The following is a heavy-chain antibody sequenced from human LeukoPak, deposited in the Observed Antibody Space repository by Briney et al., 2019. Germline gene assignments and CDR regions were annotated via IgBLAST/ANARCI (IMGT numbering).Heavy chain of an antibody. V-gene: IGHV3-23*01. CDR2: ISGSGGST. J-gene: IGHJ4*02. CDR3: ARARAGAGTFFFDY. D-gene: IGHD6-13*01. Sequence: GGSLRLSCATSGFTFSSYAMSWVRQAPGKGLEWVSVISGSGGSTYYADSVKGRFTISRDNSKNTLYLQMNSLRAEDTAVYYCARARAGAGTFFFDYWGQGTLVTVSS. CDR1: GFTFSSYA.